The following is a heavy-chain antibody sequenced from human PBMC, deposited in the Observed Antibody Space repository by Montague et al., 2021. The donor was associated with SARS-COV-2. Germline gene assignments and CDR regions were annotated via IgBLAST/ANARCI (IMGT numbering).Heavy chain of an antibody. CDR1: GGSFNDFY. V-gene: IGHV4-34*01. J-gene: IGHJ2*01. D-gene: IGHD2-15*01. CDR2: INHNGRT. Sequence: SETLSLTCAVYGGSFNDFYWSWIRQPPGKGLEWIADINHNGRTKYNPSLQSRVSVSVDPPKNQFSLRLTSVTAADTAVYYCAQGYGAHNTIFEVVRRYWYFDSWGRGTLVTVSS. CDR3: AQGYGAHNTIFEVVRRYWYFDS.